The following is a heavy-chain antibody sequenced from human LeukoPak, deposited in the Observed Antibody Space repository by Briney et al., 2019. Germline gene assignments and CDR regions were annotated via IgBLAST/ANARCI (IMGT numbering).Heavy chain of an antibody. Sequence: SETLSLTCAVYGGSFSGYYWSWIRQLPGKGLEWIGEINHSGSTYYNPSLKSRVTISVDTSKNQFSLKLSSVTAADTAVYYCARGWFGESYYFDYWGQGTLVTVSS. CDR3: ARGWFGESYYFDY. J-gene: IGHJ4*02. V-gene: IGHV4-34*01. CDR2: INHSGST. CDR1: GGSFSGYY. D-gene: IGHD3-10*01.